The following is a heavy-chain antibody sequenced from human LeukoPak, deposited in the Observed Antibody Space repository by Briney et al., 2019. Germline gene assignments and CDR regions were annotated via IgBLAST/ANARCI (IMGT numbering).Heavy chain of an antibody. CDR2: IKSKTDGATA. V-gene: IGHV3-15*01. D-gene: IGHD3-22*01. CDR3: TRDSFSGSSGYFSDY. Sequence: PGGSLRLSCSASGFTFSNAWMNWVRQAPGKGLEWVGRIKSKTDGATADYAAPVKGRFTISRDDSKNTLYLQMNSLKTEDTAVYYCTRDSFSGSSGYFSDYWGQGTLVTVSS. J-gene: IGHJ4*02. CDR1: GFTFSNAW.